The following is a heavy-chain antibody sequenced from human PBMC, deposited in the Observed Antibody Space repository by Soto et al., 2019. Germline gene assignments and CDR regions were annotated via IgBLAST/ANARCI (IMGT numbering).Heavy chain of an antibody. Sequence: PGGSLRLSCAAPGLTFNKYGMNWVRQAPGKGLECVAGVSVSGGSTYYTDSVKGRFTISRDNSKNTLYLQMNSLRAEDTAVYYCAAQSTVVTPRGAWGQGTLVTVSS. CDR1: GLTFNKYG. V-gene: IGHV3-23*01. CDR3: AAQSTVVTPRGA. D-gene: IGHD2-15*01. CDR2: VSVSGGST. J-gene: IGHJ5*02.